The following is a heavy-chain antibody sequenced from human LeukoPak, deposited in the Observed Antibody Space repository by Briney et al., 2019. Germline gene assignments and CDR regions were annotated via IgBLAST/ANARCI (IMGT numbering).Heavy chain of an antibody. V-gene: IGHV4-39*01. J-gene: IGHJ4*02. D-gene: IGHD2-8*01. CDR3: ARDRACSNGVCSYFDY. Sequence: SETLSLTCIVSGVSISSTTYYWGWIRQPPGKGLEWIGSIYYSGSTWYNPSLKGRLTVSADTSKNQFSLKLTSVTAADTAVYYCARDRACSNGVCSYFDYWGQGTVVTVSS. CDR2: IYYSGST. CDR1: GVSISSTTYY.